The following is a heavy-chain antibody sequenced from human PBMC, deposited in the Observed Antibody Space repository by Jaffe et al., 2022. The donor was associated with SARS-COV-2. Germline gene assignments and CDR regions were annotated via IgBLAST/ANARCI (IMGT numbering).Heavy chain of an antibody. CDR2: ISSSGGFT. Sequence: EVLLVESGGGLVKPGGSLRLSCAASEFTFSNYGMSWVRQAPGKGLEWVSSISSSGGFTYYADSVKGLFIISRDNAKNSLHLQMNSLRVEDTAVYYCARDNLPNDYYYYGMDVWGQGTTVTVSS. CDR1: EFTFSNYG. CDR3: ARDNLPNDYYYYGMDV. V-gene: IGHV3-21*01. J-gene: IGHJ6*02.